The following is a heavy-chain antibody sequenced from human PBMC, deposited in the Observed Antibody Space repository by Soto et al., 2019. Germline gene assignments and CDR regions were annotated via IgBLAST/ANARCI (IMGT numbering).Heavy chain of an antibody. CDR3: AGDRAGGWFHMEV. V-gene: IGHV3-33*01. D-gene: IGHD6-19*01. CDR1: GFPFWHYG. Sequence: QVQLVESGGGVVQPGRSLRLSCVGSGFPFWHYGMHWVRQAPGKGLEWVAVIWYDGKKESYADFVKGRFAISRDNFKDTLNLQMNSLRAEDTAVYYCAGDRAGGWFHMEVWGQGTTVTVSS. J-gene: IGHJ6*02. CDR2: IWYDGKKE.